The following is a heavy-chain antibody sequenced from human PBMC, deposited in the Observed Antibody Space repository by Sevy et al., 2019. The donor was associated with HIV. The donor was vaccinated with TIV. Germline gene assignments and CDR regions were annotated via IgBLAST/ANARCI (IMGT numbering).Heavy chain of an antibody. Sequence: GGSLRLSYTASGFTFGDYAMSWFHQAPGKGLEWVAFIRRNSYEPYGGTTEYAASVKGRFTISRDDSKSIAYLQMNSLKTEDTAFYYCTRALATVVTPEYYFDYWGQGTLVTVSS. CDR1: GFTFGDYA. CDR3: TRALATVVTPEYYFDY. D-gene: IGHD4-17*01. CDR2: IRRNSYEPYGGTT. J-gene: IGHJ4*02. V-gene: IGHV3-49*03.